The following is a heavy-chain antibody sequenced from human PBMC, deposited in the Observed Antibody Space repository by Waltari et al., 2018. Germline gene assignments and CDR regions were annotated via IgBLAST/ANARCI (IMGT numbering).Heavy chain of an antibody. D-gene: IGHD3-22*01. J-gene: IGHJ4*02. CDR1: GGSFSGYY. V-gene: IGHV4-34*01. Sequence: QVQLQQWGAGLLKPSETLSLTCAVYGGSFSGYYWSWIRQPPGKGLEWIGEINHSGSTNYNPSLKSRVTISVDTSKNQFSLKLSSVTAADTAVYYCAREVPQNYDSSGYQLVFDYWGQGTLVTVSS. CDR3: AREVPQNYDSSGYQLVFDY. CDR2: INHSGST.